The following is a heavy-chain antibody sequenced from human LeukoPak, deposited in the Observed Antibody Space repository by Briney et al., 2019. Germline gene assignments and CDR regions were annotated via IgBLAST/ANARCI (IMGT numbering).Heavy chain of an antibody. CDR3: ARGSYWAAGIDTPRYYYYMDV. CDR2: MNPNSGNT. V-gene: IGHV1-8*01. J-gene: IGHJ6*03. D-gene: IGHD6-13*01. CDR1: GYTFTSYD. Sequence: GASVKVSCKASGYTFTSYDINWVRQATGQGLEWMGWMNPNSGNTGYAQKFQGRATMTRNTSISTAYMELSSLRSEDTAVYYCARGSYWAAGIDTPRYYYYMDVWGKGTTVTVSS.